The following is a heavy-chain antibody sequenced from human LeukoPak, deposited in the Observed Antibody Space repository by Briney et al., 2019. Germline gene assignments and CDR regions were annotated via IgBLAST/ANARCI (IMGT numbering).Heavy chain of an antibody. J-gene: IGHJ5*02. V-gene: IGHV1-18*01. CDR3: VRDPYTTYYYDSSGYSRFGTYNWFDP. D-gene: IGHD3-22*01. Sequence: ASVKVSCKASGYTFTSYGISWVRQAPGQGLEWMGWISAYNGNTNYAQKLQGRVTMTTDTSTSTAYMELRSLRSDDTAVYYCVRDPYTTYYYDSSGYSRFGTYNWFDPWGQGTLVTVSS. CDR2: ISAYNGNT. CDR1: GYTFTSYG.